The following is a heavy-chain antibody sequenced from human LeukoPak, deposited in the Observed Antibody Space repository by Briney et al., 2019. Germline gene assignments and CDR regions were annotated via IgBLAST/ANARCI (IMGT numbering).Heavy chain of an antibody. CDR3: ARAVGPTNLVYFDY. CDR2: ISSNGGST. CDR1: GFTFSSYA. Sequence: GGSLRLSCAASGFTFSSYAMHLVRQAPGKGLEYVSAISSNGGSTYYANSVKGRFTISRDNSKNTLYLQMGSLRAEDMAVYYCARAVGPTNLVYFDYWGQGTLVTVSS. J-gene: IGHJ4*02. D-gene: IGHD1-26*01. V-gene: IGHV3-64*01.